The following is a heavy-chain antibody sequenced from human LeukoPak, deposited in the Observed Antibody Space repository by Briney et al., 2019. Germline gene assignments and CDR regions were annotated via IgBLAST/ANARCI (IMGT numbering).Heavy chain of an antibody. J-gene: IGHJ3*02. CDR1: GGSISSYY. D-gene: IGHD2-21*02. CDR2: IYYSGST. Sequence: PSETLSLTCTVSGGSISSYYWSWLRQPPGKGLEGIGYIYYSGSTNYTPSLKSRVTISVDTSKNQFSLKLSSVTAADTAVYYCARDPEVTAHDAFDIWGQGTMVTVSS. CDR3: ARDPEVTAHDAFDI. V-gene: IGHV4-59*01.